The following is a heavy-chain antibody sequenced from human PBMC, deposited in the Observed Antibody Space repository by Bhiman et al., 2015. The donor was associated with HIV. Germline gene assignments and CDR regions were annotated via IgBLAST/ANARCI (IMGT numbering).Heavy chain of an antibody. D-gene: IGHD1-26*01. V-gene: IGHV3-20*04. CDR3: ARRDSGSLSFDM. CDR1: GFIFDDYG. CDR2: INWNGGST. Sequence: EVQLVESGGGVLRPGGSLRLSCEGFGFIFDDYGLSWARQAPGKGLEWVSGINWNGGSTGYADSVKGRCTISRDNGKNSLYLQMNSLRAEDTALYYCARRDSGSLSFDMWGQGTMVTVSS. J-gene: IGHJ3*02.